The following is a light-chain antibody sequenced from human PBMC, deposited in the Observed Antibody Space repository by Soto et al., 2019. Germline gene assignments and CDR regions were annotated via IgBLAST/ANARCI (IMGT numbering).Light chain of an antibody. CDR3: LQTFTTHIT. J-gene: IGKJ4*01. CDR2: AAS. CDR1: QSISSS. V-gene: IGKV1-39*01. Sequence: DIQMTQSPSSLSASVGETITITCRASQSISSSLNWFQHSPGQPPKLLLFAASNLHAGVPPRFSGSGSGTSFSLTIRSLQPEDSATYYCLQTFTTHITFGGGTTVEVK.